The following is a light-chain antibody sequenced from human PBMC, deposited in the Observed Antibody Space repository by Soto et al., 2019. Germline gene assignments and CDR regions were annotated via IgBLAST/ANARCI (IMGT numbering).Light chain of an antibody. CDR1: QSISTY. CDR3: QQSYMDPIT. CDR2: DAS. J-gene: IGKJ5*01. V-gene: IGKV1-39*01. Sequence: DIQMTQSPSSLSASVGNKFTVTCPASQSISTYLNWYQKKPGKAPNFLIYDASRLQSGVPSRFSGSGGGTDFTLSISSVQPEDFATYFCQQSYMDPITFGQGTRLEI.